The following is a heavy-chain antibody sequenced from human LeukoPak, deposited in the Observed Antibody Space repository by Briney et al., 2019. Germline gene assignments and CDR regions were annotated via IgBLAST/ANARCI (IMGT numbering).Heavy chain of an antibody. Sequence: GGSLRLSCAASGFTFGDYAMHWVRQAPGKGLEWVSGISWRSGRIAYADSVKGRFTISRDNAKNSLYLQMNSLRAEDMALYYCAKDIGYYGSGIDYWGQGTLVTVSS. CDR1: GFTFGDYA. CDR2: ISWRSGRI. J-gene: IGHJ4*02. CDR3: AKDIGYYGSGIDY. V-gene: IGHV3-9*03. D-gene: IGHD3-10*01.